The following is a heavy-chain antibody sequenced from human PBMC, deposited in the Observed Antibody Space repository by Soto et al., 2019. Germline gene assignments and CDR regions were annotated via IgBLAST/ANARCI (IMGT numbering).Heavy chain of an antibody. D-gene: IGHD3-10*01. CDR3: ARGDTLLWFGEKVYYGMDV. J-gene: IGHJ6*02. V-gene: IGHV4-59*01. CDR1: GGSISSYY. Sequence: PSETLSLTCTVSGGSISSYYWSWLRQPPGKGLEWIGYIYYSGSTNYNPSLKSRVTISVDTSKNQFSLKLSSVTAADTAVYYCARGDTLLWFGEKVYYGMDVWGRGTTVTVSS. CDR2: IYYSGST.